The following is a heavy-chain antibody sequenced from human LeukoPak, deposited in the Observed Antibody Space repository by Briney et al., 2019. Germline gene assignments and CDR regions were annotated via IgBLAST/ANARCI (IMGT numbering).Heavy chain of an antibody. Sequence: GGSLRLSCAASGFTFSDYYMSWIRQAPGKGLEWVSYISSSGSTIYYADSVKGRFTISRDNAMNSLYLQMNSLRAEDTAVYYCARADYDILTGYYNSDYWGQGTLVTVSS. CDR2: ISSSGSTI. CDR3: ARADYDILTGYYNSDY. J-gene: IGHJ4*02. V-gene: IGHV3-11*04. D-gene: IGHD3-9*01. CDR1: GFTFSDYY.